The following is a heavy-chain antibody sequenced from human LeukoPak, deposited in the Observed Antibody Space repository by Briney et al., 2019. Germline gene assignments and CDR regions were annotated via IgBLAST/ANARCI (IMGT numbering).Heavy chain of an antibody. Sequence: GGSLRLSCAASGFTFSSYWMSWVRQAPGKGLEWVANIKQDGSEKYYVDSVKGRFTISRDNAKNSLYLQMNSLRAEDTAVYYCARGRLGGSYPLRDAFDIWGQGTMVTVSS. J-gene: IGHJ3*02. V-gene: IGHV3-7*01. CDR1: GFTFSSYW. CDR3: ARGRLGGSYPLRDAFDI. CDR2: IKQDGSEK. D-gene: IGHD1-26*01.